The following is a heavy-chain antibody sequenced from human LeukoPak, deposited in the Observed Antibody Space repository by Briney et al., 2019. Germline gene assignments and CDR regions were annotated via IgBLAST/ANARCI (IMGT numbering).Heavy chain of an antibody. CDR3: ANPYEMDY. D-gene: IGHD3-3*01. CDR1: GFTYSNYA. CDR2: ISGGGGTT. V-gene: IGHV3-23*01. Sequence: GGSLRLSCAASGFTYSNYAMTWVRHAPGKGLEWVSAISGGGGTTYYAKSVKGRFTISRDNSKNTLYLQMNSLRAEDTAVYYCANPYEMDYWGQGTLVTVSS. J-gene: IGHJ4*02.